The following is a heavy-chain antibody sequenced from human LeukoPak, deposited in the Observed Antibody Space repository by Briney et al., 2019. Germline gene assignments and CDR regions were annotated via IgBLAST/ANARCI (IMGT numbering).Heavy chain of an antibody. J-gene: IGHJ4*02. Sequence: SETLSLTCTVSGGSISSSSYYWGWIRQPPGKGLEWIGRIYTSGSTNYNPSLKSRVTMSVDTSKNQFSLKLSSVTAADTAVYYCARDFLGSGSYYKALDYWGQGTLVTVSS. V-gene: IGHV4-39*07. CDR1: GGSISSSSYY. CDR3: ARDFLGSGSYYKALDY. CDR2: IYTSGST. D-gene: IGHD3-10*01.